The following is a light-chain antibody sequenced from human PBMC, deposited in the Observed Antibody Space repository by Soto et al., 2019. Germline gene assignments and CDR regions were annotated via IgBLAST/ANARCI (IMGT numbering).Light chain of an antibody. CDR2: DND. CDR1: SSNIESNY. V-gene: IGLV1-51*01. CDR3: ATWDHSLSAGV. J-gene: IGLJ2*01. Sequence: QSVLTQPPSVSAAPGQTVTISCSGSSSNIESNYVSWYQQLPGTAPKLLIYDNDQRPSGIPDRFSGSKSGTSATLGITGLQTGDEADYYCATWDHSLSAGVFGGGTKLTVL.